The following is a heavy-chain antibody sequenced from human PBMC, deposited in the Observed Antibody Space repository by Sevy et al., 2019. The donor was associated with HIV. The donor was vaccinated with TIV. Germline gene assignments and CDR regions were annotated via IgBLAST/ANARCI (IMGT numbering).Heavy chain of an antibody. V-gene: IGHV3-33*01. CDR1: GFNXXXYX. CDR2: IYFHGSIK. D-gene: IGHD3-10*01. J-gene: IGHJ4*02. Sequence: GGSLRLSCAASGFNXXXYXMHWVRQAPGKGLEWVALIYFHGSIKYYVDSVKGRFTISRDNSKNTLYLQMNSLRVEDTAVYYCVRGRDYGNFDYWGQGTLVTVSS. CDR3: VRGRDYGNFDY.